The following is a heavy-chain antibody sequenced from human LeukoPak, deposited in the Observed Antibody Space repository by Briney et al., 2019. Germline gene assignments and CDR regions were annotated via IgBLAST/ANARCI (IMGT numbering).Heavy chain of an antibody. Sequence: TGGSLRLSCAASGFTFSDYYMSWIRQAPGKGLEWVSYISSSGSTIYYADSVKGRFTISRDNAKNSLYLQMNSLRAEDTAVYYCARSNDYYDSSGPLYYFDYWGQGTLVTVSS. CDR3: ARSNDYYDSSGPLYYFDY. CDR1: GFTFSDYY. J-gene: IGHJ4*02. D-gene: IGHD3-22*01. CDR2: ISSSGSTI. V-gene: IGHV3-11*01.